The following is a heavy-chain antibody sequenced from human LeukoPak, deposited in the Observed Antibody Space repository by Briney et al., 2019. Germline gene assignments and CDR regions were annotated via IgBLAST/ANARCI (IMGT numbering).Heavy chain of an antibody. CDR1: GFTFSSYG. J-gene: IGHJ4*02. Sequence: GGSLRLSCAASGFTFSSYGMNWVRQAPGKGLEWVSSISSSSSYIYYADSVKGRFTISRDNAKNSLYLQMNSLRAEDTAVYYCARDGSGWTFNYWGQGTLVTVSS. CDR2: ISSSSSYI. V-gene: IGHV3-21*01. D-gene: IGHD6-19*01. CDR3: ARDGSGWTFNY.